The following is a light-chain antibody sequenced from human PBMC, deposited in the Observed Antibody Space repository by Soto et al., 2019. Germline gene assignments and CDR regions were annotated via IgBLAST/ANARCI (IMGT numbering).Light chain of an antibody. CDR3: QQYGSSPQWT. CDR2: GAS. CDR1: QSVSSSY. Sequence: EIVLTQSPGTLSLSPGERATISCRASQSVSSSYVAWYQQKPGQAPRLLIYGASSRATGIPDRFSGSGSGTDFTLTISRLEPEDFAVYYCQQYGSSPQWTFGQGTKLEIK. V-gene: IGKV3-20*01. J-gene: IGKJ2*02.